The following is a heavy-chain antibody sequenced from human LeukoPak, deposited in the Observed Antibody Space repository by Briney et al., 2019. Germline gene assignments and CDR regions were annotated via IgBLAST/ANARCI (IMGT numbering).Heavy chain of an antibody. CDR3: ARVSGFLYYFDY. D-gene: IGHD3-10*01. CDR2: IYYSGST. CDR1: GGSISSYY. V-gene: IGHV4-59*01. Sequence: SETLSLTCTVSGGSISSYYWSWIRQPPGKGLEWIGYIYYSGSTNYNPSLKSRVTISVDTSKNQFSLKVSSVTAADTAVYYCARVSGFLYYFDYWGQGTLVTVSS. J-gene: IGHJ4*02.